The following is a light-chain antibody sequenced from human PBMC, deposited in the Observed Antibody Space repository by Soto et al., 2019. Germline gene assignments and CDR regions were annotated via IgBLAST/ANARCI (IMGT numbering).Light chain of an antibody. CDR3: QLFGGTPRYT. CDR2: AAS. Sequence: DIQMTQSPSSLSASVGDRVTITCRASQGIRNDLGWYQQRQGKAPKRLIYAASSLQIGVPSRFSGSGSGADFTLTISRLEPEDSAVYYCQLFGGTPRYTFGQGTKLEIK. V-gene: IGKV1-17*01. CDR1: QGIRND. J-gene: IGKJ2*01.